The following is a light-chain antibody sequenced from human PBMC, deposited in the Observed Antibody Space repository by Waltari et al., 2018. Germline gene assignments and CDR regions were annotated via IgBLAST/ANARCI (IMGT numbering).Light chain of an antibody. J-gene: IGKJ1*01. Sequence: EIVLTQPPGTLSLSPGESATLSCRTSQSVTRALAGYQHKPGQAPRLLIYGASNRATGIPDRFSGSGSGTDFSLTISSLEPEDFAVYYCQHYLRLPVTFGQGTKVEVK. CDR1: QSVTRA. V-gene: IGKV3-20*01. CDR3: QHYLRLPVT. CDR2: GAS.